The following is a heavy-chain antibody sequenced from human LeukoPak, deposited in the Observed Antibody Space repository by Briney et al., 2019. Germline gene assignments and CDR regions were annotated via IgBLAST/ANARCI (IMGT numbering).Heavy chain of an antibody. J-gene: IGHJ5*02. CDR3: ARIQIMITFGGVIVYNWFDP. Sequence: SETLSLTCAVYGGSFSGYYWSWIRQPPGKGLEWIGDINHSRSTNYNPSLKSRVTISVDTSKNQFSLRLSSVTAADTAVYYCARIQIMITFGGVIVYNWFDPWGQGTLVTVSS. CDR1: GGSFSGYY. D-gene: IGHD3-16*02. V-gene: IGHV4-34*01. CDR2: INHSRST.